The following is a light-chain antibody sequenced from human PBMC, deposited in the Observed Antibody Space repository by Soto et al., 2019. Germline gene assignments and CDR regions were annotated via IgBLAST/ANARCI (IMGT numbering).Light chain of an antibody. CDR1: QSISNS. V-gene: IGKV1-39*01. CDR2: AAS. CDR3: QQSYSTPRD. Sequence: DIQMTQSPSSLSASVGDRVTITCRASQSISNSLNWYQQKPGRAHKLLIYAASSLQSGVPSRFSGSGSGTDFILTISSLQPEDFATYYCQQSYSTPRDFGQGTRLE. J-gene: IGKJ5*01.